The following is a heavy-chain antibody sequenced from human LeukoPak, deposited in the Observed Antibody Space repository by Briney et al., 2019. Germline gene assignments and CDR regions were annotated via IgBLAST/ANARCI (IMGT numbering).Heavy chain of an antibody. CDR1: GFTFSSYA. CDR3: AKSTVVTPGWFDP. Sequence: GSLRLSCAASGFTFSSYAMSWVRRAPGKGLEWVSAISGSGGGTYYADSVKGRFTISRDNSKNTLYLQMNGLRAEDTAVYYCAKSTVVTPGWFDPWGQGTLVTVSS. J-gene: IGHJ5*02. V-gene: IGHV3-23*01. CDR2: ISGSGGGT. D-gene: IGHD4-23*01.